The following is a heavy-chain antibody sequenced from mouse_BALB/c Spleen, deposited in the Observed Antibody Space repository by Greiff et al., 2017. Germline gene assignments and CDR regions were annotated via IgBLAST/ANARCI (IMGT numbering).Heavy chain of an antibody. CDR1: GYTFTSYW. D-gene: IGHD2-10*02. CDR3: TRSGYGNPAWFAY. CDR2: IYPGNSDT. J-gene: IGHJ3*01. Sequence: EVQLQQSGTVLARPGASVKMSCKASGYTFTSYWMHWVKQRPGQGLEWIGAIYPGNSDTSSNQKFKGKAKLTAVTSTSTAYMELSSLTNEDSAVYYCTRSGYGNPAWFAYWGQGTLVTVSA. V-gene: IGHV1-5*01.